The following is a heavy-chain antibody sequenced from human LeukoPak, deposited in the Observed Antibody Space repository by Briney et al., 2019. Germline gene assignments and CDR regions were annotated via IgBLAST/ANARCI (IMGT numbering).Heavy chain of an antibody. V-gene: IGHV2-5*04. CDR1: GFSLSTSGVA. Sequence: ESGPTLVKPTQTLTLTCTFSGFSLSTSGVAVGWIRQTPGRALEWLALIYWDDDKRFSPYLESRITITKDTTKKQMVLTMTNMDPVDTGTYYCVYRNDYDDYWGQGTLVTVSS. CDR2: IYWDDDK. D-gene: IGHD1-26*01. CDR3: VYRNDYDDY. J-gene: IGHJ4*02.